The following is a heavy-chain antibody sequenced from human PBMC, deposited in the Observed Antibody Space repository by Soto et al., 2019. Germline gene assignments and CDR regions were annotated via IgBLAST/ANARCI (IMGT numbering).Heavy chain of an antibody. CDR1: GGSISSGGYY. CDR3: AKGRVLHSSPDY. J-gene: IGHJ4*02. D-gene: IGHD6-13*01. Sequence: SETLSLTCTVSGGSISSGGYYWSWIRQHPGKGLEWIGYIYYSGSTYYNPSLKSRVTISVDNSKNTLYLQMNSLRAEDTAVYYCAKGRVLHSSPDYWGQGTLVTVSS. V-gene: IGHV4-31*03. CDR2: IYYSGST.